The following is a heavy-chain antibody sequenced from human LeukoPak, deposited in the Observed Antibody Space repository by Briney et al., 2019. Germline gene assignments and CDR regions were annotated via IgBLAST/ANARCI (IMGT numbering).Heavy chain of an antibody. J-gene: IGHJ4*02. CDR1: GVTFSSYS. CDR2: ISSSSSYI. D-gene: IGHD2/OR15-2a*01. CDR3: ARDKGTTSNDY. V-gene: IGHV3-21*01. Sequence: GGSLRLSCAASGVTFSSYSMNWVRQAPGKGLEWVSSISSSSSYISYADSVKGRFTISRDNAKNSLYLQMNSLRAEDTAVYYCARDKGTTSNDYWGQGTLVTVSS.